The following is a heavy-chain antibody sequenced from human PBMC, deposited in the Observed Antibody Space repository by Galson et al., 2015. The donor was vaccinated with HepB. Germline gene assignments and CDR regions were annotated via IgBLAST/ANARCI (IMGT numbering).Heavy chain of an antibody. J-gene: IGHJ4*02. V-gene: IGHV4-34*01. CDR1: GGSLSDYY. Sequence: SETLSLTCAVYGGSLSDYYWTWIRQPPGKGLEWIGEIKHTGTTNYQPSLKSRVTISLDTSKNEFSLRLSSLTAADTAVYYCARVGVSKFGGALVVPYYSDYWGQGTLVAVSS. CDR3: ARVGVSKFGGALVVPYYSDY. D-gene: IGHD3-16*02. CDR2: IKHTGTT.